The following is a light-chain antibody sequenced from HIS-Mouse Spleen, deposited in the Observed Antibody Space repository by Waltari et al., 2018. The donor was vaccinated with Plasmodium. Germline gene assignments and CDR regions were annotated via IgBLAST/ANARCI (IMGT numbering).Light chain of an antibody. Sequence: SYELTQPPSVSVSPGQPARITCSGDALPKQYAYWYQQKSGQAPVLVSYEDSKRPSGIPERFSGSSSGTMATLTISGAQVEDEADYYCYSTDSSGNHRVFGGGTKLTVL. V-gene: IGLV3-10*01. CDR1: ALPKQY. J-gene: IGLJ3*02. CDR3: YSTDSSGNHRV. CDR2: EDS.